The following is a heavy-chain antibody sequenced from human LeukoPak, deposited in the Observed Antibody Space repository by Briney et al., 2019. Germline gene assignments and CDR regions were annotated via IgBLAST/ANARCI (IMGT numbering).Heavy chain of an antibody. CDR2: IIPIFGTA. Sequence: SVKVSCKASGGTFSSYAISWVRQARGQGLEWMGGIIPIFGTANYTQKFQGRVTITTDESTSTAYMELSSLRSEDTAVYYCARVPPMYYYDSSGYSPDYYYYYYMDVWGKGTTDTVSS. CDR1: GGTFSSYA. D-gene: IGHD3-22*01. V-gene: IGHV1-69*05. CDR3: ARVPPMYYYDSSGYSPDYYYYYYMDV. J-gene: IGHJ6*03.